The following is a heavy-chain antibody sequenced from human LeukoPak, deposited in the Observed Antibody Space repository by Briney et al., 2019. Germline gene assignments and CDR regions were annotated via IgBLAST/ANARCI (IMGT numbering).Heavy chain of an antibody. CDR2: ISAYNGNT. V-gene: IGHV1-18*01. D-gene: IGHD3-9*01. CDR3: ATRPRPARVLRYFDWLTRTENWFDP. CDR1: GYTFTSYG. Sequence: GASVKVSCKASGYTFTSYGISWVRQAPGQGLEWMGWISAYNGNTNYAQKFQGRVTMTEDTSTDTAYMELSSLRSEDTAVYYCATRPRPARVLRYFDWLTRTENWFDPWGQGTLVTVSS. J-gene: IGHJ5*02.